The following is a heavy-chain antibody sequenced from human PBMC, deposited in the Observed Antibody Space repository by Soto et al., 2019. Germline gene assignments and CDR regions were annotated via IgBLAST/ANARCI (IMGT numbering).Heavy chain of an antibody. CDR2: INAGNGNT. CDR3: ARDLRVFGPQKTTGTTIAGYYYYGMDG. D-gene: IGHD4-17*01. V-gene: IGHV1-3*01. Sequence: ASVKVSFKASGYTFTSYAMHWVRQAPGQRLEWMGWINAGNGNTKYSQKFQGRVTMTRDTSISTAYMELSRLRSDDTAVYYCARDLRVFGPQKTTGTTIAGYYYYGMDGWGQGTTVTFSS. J-gene: IGHJ6*02. CDR1: GYTFTSYA.